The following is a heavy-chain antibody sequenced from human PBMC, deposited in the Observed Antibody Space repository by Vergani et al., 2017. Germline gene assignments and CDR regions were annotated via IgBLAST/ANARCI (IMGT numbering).Heavy chain of an antibody. V-gene: IGHV3-23*01. Sequence: EVQLLESGGGLVQPGGSLRLSCAASGFTFSSYAMSWVRQAPGKGLEWVSAISGSGGSTYYADSVKGRFTISRDNSKNTLYLQMKSLRAEDTAVYYCAKVWGDLYYCDYWGQGTLVTVSS. CDR3: AKVWGDLYYCDY. D-gene: IGHD3-16*01. CDR1: GFTFSSYA. J-gene: IGHJ4*02. CDR2: ISGSGGST.